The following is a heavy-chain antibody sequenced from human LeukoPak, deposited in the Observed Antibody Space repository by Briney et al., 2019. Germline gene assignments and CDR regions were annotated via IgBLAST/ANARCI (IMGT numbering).Heavy chain of an antibody. J-gene: IGHJ3*02. V-gene: IGHV3-23*01. CDR3: AKDPNGDYVGAFDS. D-gene: IGHD4-17*01. CDR1: GFTFSSYS. CDR2: ITGSGAGT. Sequence: GGSLRLSCAASGFTFSSYSMNWVRQAPERGLQWVSAITGSGAGTYYEDSVKGRFAISRDNSKNTLYLQMNSLRAEDTAIYYCAKDPNGDYVGAFDSWGQGTMVTVSS.